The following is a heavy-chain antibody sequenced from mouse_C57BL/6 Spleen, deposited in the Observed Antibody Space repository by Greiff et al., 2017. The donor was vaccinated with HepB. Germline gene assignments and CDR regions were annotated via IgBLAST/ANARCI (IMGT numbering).Heavy chain of an antibody. D-gene: IGHD1-1*01. CDR2: IWSGGST. Sequence: VMLVESGPGLVQPSQSLSITCTVSGFSLTSYGVHWVRQSPGKGLEWLGVIWSGGSTDYNAAFISRLSISKDNSKSQVFFKMNSLQADDTAIDYCARRGYYGSSSYYAMDYWGQGTSVTVSS. CDR3: ARRGYYGSSSYYAMDY. V-gene: IGHV2-2*01. J-gene: IGHJ4*01. CDR1: GFSLTSYG.